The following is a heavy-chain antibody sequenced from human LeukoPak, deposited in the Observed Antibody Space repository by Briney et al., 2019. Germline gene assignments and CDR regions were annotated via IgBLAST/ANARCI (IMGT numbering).Heavy chain of an antibody. CDR2: IYRDGGT. J-gene: IGHJ3*02. D-gene: IGHD2/OR15-2a*01. CDR3: AREHTTFVAFDI. V-gene: IGHV3-53*01. Sequence: GGSLRLSCAASEFTISSNYMSWVRQAPGKGLEWVSVIYRDGGTSHADSVKGRFTISRDNSKNTVYLQMNSLRAEDTAVYFCAREHTTFVAFDIWGQGTMTVSS. CDR1: EFTISSNY.